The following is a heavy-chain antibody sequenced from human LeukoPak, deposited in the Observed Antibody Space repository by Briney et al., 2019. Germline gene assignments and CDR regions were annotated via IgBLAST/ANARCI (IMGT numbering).Heavy chain of an antibody. CDR1: GYSISNSYY. CDR3: ARHSQWGIIPWAFDI. J-gene: IGHJ3*02. D-gene: IGHD3-16*01. Sequence: PSETLSLTCAASGYSISNSYYWGWVRQPPGKGLEWIATIFESGSTYYSPSLKSRVAISVDTSRNQFSLKLSSVTAADTAVYFCARHSQWGIIPWAFDIWGQGTMVTVSS. CDR2: IFESGST. V-gene: IGHV4-38-2*01.